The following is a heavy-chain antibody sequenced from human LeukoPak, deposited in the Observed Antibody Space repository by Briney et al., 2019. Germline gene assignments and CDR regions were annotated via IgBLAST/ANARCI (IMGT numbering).Heavy chain of an antibody. D-gene: IGHD3-3*01. CDR1: GGSFSGYY. J-gene: IGHJ6*02. CDR2: INHSGST. CDR3: ARGLDFWSGYSLYYYYGMDV. V-gene: IGHV4-34*01. Sequence: PSETLSLTCAVYGGSFSGYYWSWIRQPPGKGLEWIGEINHSGSTNYNPSLKSRVTISVDTSKNQFSLKLSSVTAADTAVYYCARGLDFWSGYSLYYYYGMDVWGQGTTVTVSS.